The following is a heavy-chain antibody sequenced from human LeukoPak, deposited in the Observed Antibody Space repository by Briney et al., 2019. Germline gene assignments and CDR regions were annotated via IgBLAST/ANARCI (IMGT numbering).Heavy chain of an antibody. V-gene: IGHV4-59*01. J-gene: IGHJ4*02. D-gene: IGHD5-12*01. CDR3: ARGWLRPNSFES. CDR1: GGSFSSYY. Sequence: PSETLSLTCTVSGGSFSSYYWSWVRQPPGKGREWMGDIYYTGATHFTPSLKSRVTMSVHTSKTQFSLKLSSVTAAHTAMYYCARGWLRPNSFESWGQGTLSTVSP. CDR2: IYYTGAT.